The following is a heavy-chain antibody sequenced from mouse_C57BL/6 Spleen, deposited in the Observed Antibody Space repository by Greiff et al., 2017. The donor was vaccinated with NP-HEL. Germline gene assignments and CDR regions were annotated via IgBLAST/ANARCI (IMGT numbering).Heavy chain of an antibody. CDR1: GYTFTSYW. CDR2: IDPSDSYT. J-gene: IGHJ1*03. Sequence: QVQLQQPGAELVKPGASVKLSCKASGYTFTSYWMQWVKQRPGQGLEWIGEIDPSDSYTNYNQKFKGKATLTVDTSSSTAYMQLSSLTSEDSAVYYCAYYSNQGYFDVWGTGTTVTVSS. CDR3: AYYSNQGYFDV. D-gene: IGHD2-5*01. V-gene: IGHV1-50*01.